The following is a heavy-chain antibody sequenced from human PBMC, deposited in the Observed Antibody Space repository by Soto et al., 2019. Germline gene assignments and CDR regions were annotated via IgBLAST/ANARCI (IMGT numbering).Heavy chain of an antibody. V-gene: IGHV3-66*01. CDR3: ARDTAGNSSSWYYYYYGMDV. Sequence: GGSLRLSCAASGFTVSSNYMSWVRQAPGKGLEWVSGIYSGGSTYYADSVKGRFTISRDNSKNTLYLQMNSLRAEDTAVYYCARDTAGNSSSWYYYYYGMDVWGQGTTVTVSS. J-gene: IGHJ6*02. CDR1: GFTVSSNY. CDR2: IYSGGST. D-gene: IGHD6-13*01.